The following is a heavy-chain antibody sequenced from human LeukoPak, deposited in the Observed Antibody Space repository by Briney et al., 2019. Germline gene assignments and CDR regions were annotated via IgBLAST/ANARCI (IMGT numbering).Heavy chain of an antibody. D-gene: IGHD2-2*01. CDR1: GGSISSGGYS. V-gene: IGHV4-30-2*01. Sequence: PSETLSLTCAVSGGSISSGGYSWSWIRQPPGKGLKWIGYIYHSGSTYYNPSLKSRVTISVDRSKNQFSLKLSSVTAADTAVYYCATQVVPAAMALAFDIWGQGTMVTVSS. CDR2: IYHSGST. CDR3: ATQVVPAAMALAFDI. J-gene: IGHJ3*02.